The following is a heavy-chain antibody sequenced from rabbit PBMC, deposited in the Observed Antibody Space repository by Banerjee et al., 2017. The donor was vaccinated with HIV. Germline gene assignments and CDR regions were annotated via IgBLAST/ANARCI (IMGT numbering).Heavy chain of an antibody. V-gene: IGHV1S47*01. Sequence: QEQLEESGGGLVKPEGSLTLTCKASGFDFSNNAMCWVRQAPGKRPEWIACIYNGSGNTYYASWVNGRFTISKTSSTTVTLQMTSLTAADTATYFCARDMVVVVGFDLWGPGTLVTVS. CDR1: GFDFSNNA. CDR2: IYNGSGNT. J-gene: IGHJ6*01. CDR3: ARDMVVVVGFDL. D-gene: IGHD1-1*01.